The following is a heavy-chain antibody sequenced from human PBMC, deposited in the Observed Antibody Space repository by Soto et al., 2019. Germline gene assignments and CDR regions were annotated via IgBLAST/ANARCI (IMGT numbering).Heavy chain of an antibody. Sequence: QVQLVQSGAEVKKPGSSVKVSCKASGGTFNRYAISWVRQAPGQGLEWMGGIIPIFGIGNDAQRFQGRVTITADESTGTAYMELSSLRSEDTGVYYCARSAITLFGVVSIPPHYYSEMDVWGHGTMVTVSS. D-gene: IGHD3-3*01. CDR2: IIPIFGIG. CDR3: ARSAITLFGVVSIPPHYYSEMDV. V-gene: IGHV1-69*01. CDR1: GGTFNRYA. J-gene: IGHJ6*02.